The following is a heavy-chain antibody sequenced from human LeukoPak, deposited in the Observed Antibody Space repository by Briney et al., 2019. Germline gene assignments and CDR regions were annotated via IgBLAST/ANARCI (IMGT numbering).Heavy chain of an antibody. J-gene: IGHJ3*02. Sequence: GGSLRLSCAVSGLTFSKYWMHWVGQAPGKRLVWVSRIYNDGSSTSYADYVKGRFTISRDNAKSTLYLQMNSLRAEDTAVYYCARVRGGSGSSYAADAFDIWGQGTMVTVSS. CDR2: IYNDGSST. D-gene: IGHD1-26*01. V-gene: IGHV3-74*01. CDR1: GLTFSKYW. CDR3: ARVRGGSGSSYAADAFDI.